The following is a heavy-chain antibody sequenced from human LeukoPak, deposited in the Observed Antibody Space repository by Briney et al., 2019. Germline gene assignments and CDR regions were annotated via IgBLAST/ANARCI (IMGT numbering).Heavy chain of an antibody. J-gene: IGHJ4*02. Sequence: PGRSLRLSCAASGFTFSSYAMHWVRQAPGKGLEWVAVTSSDGNIKYYADSVKGRFTISRDNSKNTLYLQMNGLRGEDTGVYYCARDPVPATARHFDYWGQGTLVTVSS. CDR2: TSSDGNIK. CDR1: GFTFSSYA. V-gene: IGHV3-30-3*01. CDR3: ARDPVPATARHFDY. D-gene: IGHD1-1*01.